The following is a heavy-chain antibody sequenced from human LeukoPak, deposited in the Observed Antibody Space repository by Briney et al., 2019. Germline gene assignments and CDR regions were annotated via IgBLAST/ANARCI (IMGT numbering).Heavy chain of an antibody. J-gene: IGHJ4*02. Sequence: ASVKVSCKASGYTFTGYYMHWVRQAPGQGLEWMGWINNPNSGGTSYAQKFQGRATMTRDTSISTAYMELSRLRSDDTAVYYCARAPKYFDFWTAFDYWGQGTLVTVSS. V-gene: IGHV1-2*02. D-gene: IGHD3-3*01. CDR1: GYTFTGYY. CDR2: INNPNSGGT. CDR3: ARAPKYFDFWTAFDY.